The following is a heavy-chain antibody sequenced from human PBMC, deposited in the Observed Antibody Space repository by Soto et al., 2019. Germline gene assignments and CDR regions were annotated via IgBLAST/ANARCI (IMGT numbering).Heavy chain of an antibody. J-gene: IGHJ2*01. CDR2: ISYDGSNK. D-gene: IGHD4-4*01. CDR1: GFTFSSYA. Sequence: QVQLVESGGGVVQPGRSLRLSCAASGFTFSSYAMHWVRQAPGKGLEWVAVISYDGSNKYYADSVKGRFTISRDNSKNTLYLQMNRLRDADTAVYSCARPLWRDDYNWGYFALWGRGTLVTVSS. CDR3: ARPLWRDDYNWGYFAL. V-gene: IGHV3-30-3*01.